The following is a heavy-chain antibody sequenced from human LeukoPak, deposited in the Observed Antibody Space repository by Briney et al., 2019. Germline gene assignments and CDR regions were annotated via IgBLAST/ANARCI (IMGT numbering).Heavy chain of an antibody. CDR2: TNHSGST. Sequence: SETLSLTCAVYGGSFSGYYWSWIRQPPGKGLEWIGETNHSGSTNYNPSLKSRVTISVDTSKNQFSLKLSSVTAADTAVYYCARRTRGYSYGYNFDYWGQGTLVTVSS. J-gene: IGHJ4*02. CDR1: GGSFSGYY. V-gene: IGHV4-34*01. CDR3: ARRTRGYSYGYNFDY. D-gene: IGHD5-18*01.